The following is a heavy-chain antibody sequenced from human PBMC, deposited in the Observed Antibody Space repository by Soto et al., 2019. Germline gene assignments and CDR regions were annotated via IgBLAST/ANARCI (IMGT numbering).Heavy chain of an antibody. J-gene: IGHJ5*02. CDR1: GGSISSGGHY. CDR2: ISSSGST. V-gene: IGHV4-31*11. CDR3: ARQIRYYDFWSGSAGWFDP. Sequence: SLTCVVIGGSISSGGHYWNWIRQHPGKGLEWIGYISSSGSTYYNPSLRSRLSISVDTSKKQFSLNLSSVTAADTAVYYCARQIRYYDFWSGSAGWFDPWGQGTLVTVSS. D-gene: IGHD3-3*01.